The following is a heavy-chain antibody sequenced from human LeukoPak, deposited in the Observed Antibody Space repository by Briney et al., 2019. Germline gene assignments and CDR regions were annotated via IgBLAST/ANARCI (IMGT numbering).Heavy chain of an antibody. CDR2: FNPEDGET. CDR1: GYTLSELS. CDR3: ARGDSGYPIDY. J-gene: IGHJ4*02. V-gene: IGHV1-24*01. Sequence: ASVKVSCKVSGYTLSELSMHWVRQAPGKGLEWMGGFNPEDGETIYTQNLQGRVIMTEDTSTDTAYMELSSLRSEDTAVYYCARGDSGYPIDYWGQGTLVTVSS. D-gene: IGHD3-22*01.